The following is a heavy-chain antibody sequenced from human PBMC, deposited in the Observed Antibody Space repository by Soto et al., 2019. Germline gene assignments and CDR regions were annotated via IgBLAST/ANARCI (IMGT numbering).Heavy chain of an antibody. J-gene: IGHJ4*02. Sequence: QLQLQESGPGLVKPSETLSLTCTVSGGSISSSSYYWGWIRQPPGKGLEWIGSIYYSGSTYYNPSLKSRVTISVDTSKNQFSLKLSSVTAADTAVYYCARHEVVPAAMAFFYWGQGTLVTVSS. CDR1: GGSISSSSYY. CDR3: ARHEVVPAAMAFFY. CDR2: IYYSGST. V-gene: IGHV4-39*01. D-gene: IGHD2-2*01.